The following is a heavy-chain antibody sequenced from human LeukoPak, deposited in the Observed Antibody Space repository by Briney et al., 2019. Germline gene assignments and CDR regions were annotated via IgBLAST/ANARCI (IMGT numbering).Heavy chain of an antibody. CDR1: GFTFCDYA. CDR2: IRSKAYGGTT. Sequence: GRSLRLSCTASGFTFCDYAMSWFRQAPGKGLEWVGFIRSKAYGGTTEYAASVKGRFTISRDDSKSIAYLQMNSLKTEDTAVYYCTRDVVGATYYFDYWGQGTLVTVSS. J-gene: IGHJ4*02. D-gene: IGHD1-26*01. V-gene: IGHV3-49*03. CDR3: TRDVVGATYYFDY.